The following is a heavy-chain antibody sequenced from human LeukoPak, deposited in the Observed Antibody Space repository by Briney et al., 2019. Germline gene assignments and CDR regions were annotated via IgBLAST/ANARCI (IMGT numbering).Heavy chain of an antibody. CDR2: IYTSGST. V-gene: IGHV4-61*02. Sequence: PSETLSLTCTVSGGSISSGSYYWSWIRQPAGKGLEWIGRIYTSGSTNYNPSLKSRVTISVDTSKNQFSLKLSSVTAADTAVYYCARDSPREGSSWTFCFDYWGQGTLVTVSS. CDR3: ARDSPREGSSWTFCFDY. CDR1: GGSISSGSYY. J-gene: IGHJ4*02. D-gene: IGHD6-13*01.